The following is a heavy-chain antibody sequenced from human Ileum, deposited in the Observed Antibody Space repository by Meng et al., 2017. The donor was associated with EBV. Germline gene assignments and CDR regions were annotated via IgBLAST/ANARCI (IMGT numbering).Heavy chain of an antibody. V-gene: IGHV4-39*01. CDR2: LYFSGST. D-gene: IGHD6-19*01. CDR3: ARRGYSSGWYAYDY. CDR1: GGSNRSSAYS. Sequence: QLQHAGVVLVKISYTRYSTVTVSGGSNRSSAYSWCWIRKPTGKGLEWIGSLYFSGSTYSNPSLESRVTISVDTSNNQFSLKLSSVTAADTAVYYCARRGYSSGWYAYDYWGQGTLVTVSS. J-gene: IGHJ4*02.